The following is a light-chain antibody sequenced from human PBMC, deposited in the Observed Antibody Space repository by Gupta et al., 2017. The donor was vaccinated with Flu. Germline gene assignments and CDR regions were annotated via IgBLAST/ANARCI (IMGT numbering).Light chain of an antibody. J-gene: IGKJ1*01. CDR1: QSVSSAY. CDR3: QQYVSSPWT. Sequence: GTLPLPPGERATLSCRASQSVSSAYIAWYQQTPGQAPRLLIYGASGRATDIPDRFSGSGSGTDFTLTISRLEPEDFAVYYCQQYVSSPWTFGQGTKVEIK. CDR2: GAS. V-gene: IGKV3-20*01.